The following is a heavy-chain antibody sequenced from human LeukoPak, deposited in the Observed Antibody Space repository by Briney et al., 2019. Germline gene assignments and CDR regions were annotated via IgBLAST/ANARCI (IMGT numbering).Heavy chain of an antibody. D-gene: IGHD4-17*01. V-gene: IGHV4-59*01. CDR2: IYYSGNA. CDR3: ARRSYGDYSFDY. J-gene: IGHJ4*02. CDR1: GGSFSGYY. Sequence: SETLSLTCAVYGGSFSGYYWSWIRQPPGKGLEWIGYIYYSGNAIYNPSLKSRVTISVDTSKNQFSLKLSSVTAADTAVYYCARRSYGDYSFDYWGQGTLVTVSS.